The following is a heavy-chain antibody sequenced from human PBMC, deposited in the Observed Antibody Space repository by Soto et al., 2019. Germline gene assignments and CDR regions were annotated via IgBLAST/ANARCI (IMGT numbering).Heavy chain of an antibody. D-gene: IGHD5-12*01. Sequence: QVQLVESGGGVVQPGRSLRLSCAASGFTFSSYGMHWVRQAPGKGLEWVAVIWYDGSNKYYADSVKGRFTISRDNSKNTLYLQMISLRAEDTAVYYCARDLRVAKMGTLRYWGQGTLVTVSS. CDR1: GFTFSSYG. CDR3: ARDLRVAKMGTLRY. V-gene: IGHV3-33*01. CDR2: IWYDGSNK. J-gene: IGHJ4*02.